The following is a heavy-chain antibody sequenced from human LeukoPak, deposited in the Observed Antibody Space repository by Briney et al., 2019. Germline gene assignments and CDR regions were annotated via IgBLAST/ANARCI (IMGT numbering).Heavy chain of an antibody. CDR3: AKWRSGYPNYYFDY. CDR2: LSYSGGST. J-gene: IGHJ4*02. V-gene: IGHV3-23*01. Sequence: GGSLRLSCAASGITFSRYAMSWVRQAPGKGLEWVSGLSYSGGSTYYADSVKGRFTISRDNPKNTLYLQMNSLRAEDTAVYYCAKWRSGYPNYYFDYWGQGTLVTVSS. CDR1: GITFSRYA. D-gene: IGHD3-22*01.